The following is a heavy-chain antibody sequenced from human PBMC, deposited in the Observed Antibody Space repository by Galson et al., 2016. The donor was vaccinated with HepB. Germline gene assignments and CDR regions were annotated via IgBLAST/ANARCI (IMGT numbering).Heavy chain of an antibody. CDR2: INTGTPGDT. V-gene: IGHV1-18*01. CDR3: ARDFCTGVSCNHALGH. D-gene: IGHD2-8*02. J-gene: IGHJ4*02. CDR1: GYTFGNYG. Sequence: SVKVSCKASGYTFGNYGISWVRQAPGQGLEWMAWINTGTPGDTLYAQSLQGRLTLTTDPSTTTAYMNLRSLGSDDTAVYFCARDFCTGVSCNHALGHWGQGTLVTVSS.